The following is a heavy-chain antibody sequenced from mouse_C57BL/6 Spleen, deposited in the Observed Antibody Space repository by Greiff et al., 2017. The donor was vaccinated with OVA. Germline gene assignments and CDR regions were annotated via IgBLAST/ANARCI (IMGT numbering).Heavy chain of an antibody. J-gene: IGHJ3*01. CDR1: GYTFTSYW. V-gene: IGHV1-52*01. Sequence: QVQLQPGAELVRPGSSVKLSCKASGYTFTSYWMHWVKQRPIQGLEWIGNIDPSDSETHYNQKFKDKATLTVDKSSSTAYMQLSSLTSEDSAVYYCARAYSAWFAYWGQGTLVTVSA. D-gene: IGHD2-10*01. CDR3: ARAYSAWFAY. CDR2: IDPSDSET.